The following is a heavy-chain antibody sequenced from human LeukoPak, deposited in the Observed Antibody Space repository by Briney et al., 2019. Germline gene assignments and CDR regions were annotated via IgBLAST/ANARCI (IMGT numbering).Heavy chain of an antibody. D-gene: IGHD7-27*01. V-gene: IGHV1-8*02. Sequence: ASVKVSFKASGYSFYAYDINWVRQAAGQGGEGMGWITLNSANRGYAHKFQGRVTITSHTSTRTPYMELNSLTSEDTAVYYCAREPMRGRAGDNAFDMWGQGTVVPVSS. CDR1: GYSFYAYD. CDR3: AREPMRGRAGDNAFDM. CDR2: ITLNSANR. J-gene: IGHJ3*02.